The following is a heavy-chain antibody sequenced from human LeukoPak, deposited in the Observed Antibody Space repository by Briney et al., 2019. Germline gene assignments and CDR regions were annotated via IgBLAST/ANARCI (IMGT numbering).Heavy chain of an antibody. J-gene: IGHJ4*02. CDR2: INPNSGGT. CDR3: AKVRCASTSCHFEPGY. CDR1: GYTFTNYY. V-gene: IGHV1-2*02. D-gene: IGHD2-2*01. Sequence: ASVKVSCKASGYTFTNYYIHWIRQAPGQGLEWLGWINPNSGGTDYAQKFQGRVTMTRDTSIRTAYMELSRLISDDTAVYYCAKVRCASTSCHFEPGYWGQGTPVTVSS.